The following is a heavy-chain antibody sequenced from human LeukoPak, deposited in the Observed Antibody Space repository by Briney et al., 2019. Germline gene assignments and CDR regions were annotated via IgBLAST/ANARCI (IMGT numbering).Heavy chain of an antibody. D-gene: IGHD6-19*01. Sequence: SETLSLTCTVSGGSISSYYWSWIRQPPGKGLEWIGFIYYSGTTNYNPSLKSRLTISVDTSKSQFSLRLSSVTAADTAVYYCARHGIRSSSGWVFDYWGQGTLVTVSS. CDR2: IYYSGTT. CDR3: ARHGIRSSSGWVFDY. V-gene: IGHV4-59*08. J-gene: IGHJ4*02. CDR1: GGSISSYY.